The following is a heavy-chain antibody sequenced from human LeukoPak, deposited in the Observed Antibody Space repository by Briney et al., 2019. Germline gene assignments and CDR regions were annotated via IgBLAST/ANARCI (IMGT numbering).Heavy chain of an antibody. D-gene: IGHD6-13*01. J-gene: IGHJ3*02. CDR3: ARGMGAAGNAFDI. CDR2: IYYTGST. Sequence: ASEILSLTCTVSGGSISSSDYYWSWIRQPPGKGLEWIGYIYYTGSTYYNPSLKSRVTISVDTSKNQFSLKLSSVTAADTAVYYCARGMGAAGNAFDIWGQGTMVTVSS. CDR1: GGSISSSDYY. V-gene: IGHV4-30-4*01.